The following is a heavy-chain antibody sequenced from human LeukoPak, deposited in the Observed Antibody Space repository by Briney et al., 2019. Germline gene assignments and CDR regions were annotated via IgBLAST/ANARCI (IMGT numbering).Heavy chain of an antibody. CDR2: INQDGIEK. V-gene: IGHV3-7*05. CDR3: ARGFDGYYGFDL. D-gene: IGHD5-24*01. Sequence: TGGSLILSCAASGFTFTTYWMSWVRQAPGKGLEWVANINQDGIEKYYVASVRGRLTISRDNAKNSIYVQMSSLRAEDAAVYYCARGFDGYYGFDLWGQGTMVTVSS. CDR1: GFTFTTYW. J-gene: IGHJ3*01.